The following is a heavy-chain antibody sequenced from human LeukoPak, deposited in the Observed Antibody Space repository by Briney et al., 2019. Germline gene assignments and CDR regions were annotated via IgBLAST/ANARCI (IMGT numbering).Heavy chain of an antibody. J-gene: IGHJ3*02. CDR3: ARESDSSLDAFDI. CDR2: ISSSSSYI. CDR1: GFTFSSYS. Sequence: PGGSLRLSCAASGFTFSSYSMNWVRQAPGKGLEWVSSISSSSSYIYYADSVKGRFTISRDNAKNSLYLQMNSLRAEDTAVYYCARESDSSLDAFDIWGQGTMVTVSS. V-gene: IGHV3-21*01. D-gene: IGHD3-22*01.